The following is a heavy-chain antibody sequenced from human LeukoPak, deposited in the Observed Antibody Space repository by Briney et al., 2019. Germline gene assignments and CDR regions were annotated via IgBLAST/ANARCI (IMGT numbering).Heavy chain of an antibody. Sequence: SETLSLTCAVYGGSFSGYYWSWIRQSPGKRLEWIGEINHSGITNYSPSLKGRAPLSVDTSKNQFSLTFKSLAAADPAWYFLCREFGEPASITDSWGQGTLVTVSS. V-gene: IGHV4-34*01. CDR1: GGSFSGYY. CDR2: INHSGIT. J-gene: IGHJ4*02. CDR3: CREFGEPASITDS. D-gene: IGHD3-10*01.